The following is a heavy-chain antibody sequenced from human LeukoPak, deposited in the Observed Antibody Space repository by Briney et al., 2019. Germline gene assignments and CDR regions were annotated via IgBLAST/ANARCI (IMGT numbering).Heavy chain of an antibody. CDR1: GFTFSSYG. Sequence: GGSLRLSCAASGFTFSSYGMHLVRQAPGKGLEWVAFIRYEGSNKYYADSVKGRFTISRDNSKNTLYLQMNSLRAEDTAVYYCAKDLTTVTTSDFDYWGQGTLVTVSS. V-gene: IGHV3-30*02. CDR2: IRYEGSNK. J-gene: IGHJ4*02. D-gene: IGHD4-11*01. CDR3: AKDLTTVTTSDFDY.